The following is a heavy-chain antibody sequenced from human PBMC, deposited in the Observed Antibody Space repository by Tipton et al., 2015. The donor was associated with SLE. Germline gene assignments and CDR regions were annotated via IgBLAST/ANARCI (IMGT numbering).Heavy chain of an antibody. CDR1: GYSISSSSY. CDR3: TRDLGVVMEGWFDP. D-gene: IGHD2-8*01. J-gene: IGHJ5*02. Sequence: TLSLTCAVSGYSISSSSYWGWIRQPPGKGLEWLGTIYHSGTTYYNPSLKSRLTLSIDTSKNQFSLELSSVTAADTAVYYCTRDLGVVMEGWFDPWGQGTLVTVSS. CDR2: IYHSGTT. V-gene: IGHV4-38-2*02.